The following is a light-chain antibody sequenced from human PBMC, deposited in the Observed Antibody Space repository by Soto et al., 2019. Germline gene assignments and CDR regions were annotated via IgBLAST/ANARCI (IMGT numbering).Light chain of an antibody. Sequence: DIVMTQSPDFLAVSLGERATINCKSSQSVLYSSNNKNYLAWYQQKPGQPPRLLIYWASTRESGVPDRFSGSGSGADFTLTISSLQAEDVAIYYCQQYYSAPPTFGQGTKVEI. J-gene: IGKJ1*01. V-gene: IGKV4-1*01. CDR2: WAS. CDR3: QQYYSAPPT. CDR1: QSVLYSSNNKNY.